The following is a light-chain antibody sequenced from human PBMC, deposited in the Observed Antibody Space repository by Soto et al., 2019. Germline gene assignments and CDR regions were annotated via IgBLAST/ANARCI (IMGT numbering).Light chain of an antibody. CDR3: SSYASSSTPYV. CDR1: SSDVDCYNY. V-gene: IGLV2-14*01. J-gene: IGLJ1*01. CDR2: DVS. Sequence: QSVLTQPASVSGSPGLSITISCTGTSSDVDCYNYVSWYQQHPGKAPKLMICDVSNRPSGVSNRFSGSKSGNTASLTISGLQAEDEADYNCSSYASSSTPYVFGTGTKVTVL.